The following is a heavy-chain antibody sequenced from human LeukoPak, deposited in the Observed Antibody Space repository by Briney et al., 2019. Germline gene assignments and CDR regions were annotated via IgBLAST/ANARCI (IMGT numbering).Heavy chain of an antibody. CDR3: ARDETIAAADY. V-gene: IGHV3-21*01. CDR2: IGSYI. D-gene: IGHD6-6*01. CDR1: GFTFSTYS. J-gene: IGHJ4*02. Sequence: GGSLRLSCAASGFTFSTYSMNWVRQAPGKGLGWVSSIGSYIYYADSVKGRFTISRDNAKNSLYLQMNSLRAEDTAVYYCARDETIAAADYWGQGTLVTVSS.